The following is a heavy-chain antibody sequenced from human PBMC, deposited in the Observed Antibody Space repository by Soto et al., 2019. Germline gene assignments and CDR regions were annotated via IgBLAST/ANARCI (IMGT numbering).Heavy chain of an antibody. V-gene: IGHV3-9*01. D-gene: IGHD6-19*01. CDR3: AKAGCSDANCHFWALES. J-gene: IGHJ4*02. CDR2: INWNSGKV. Sequence: EMQLVESGGGLVPPGRSLRLSCAGFGFKFEDYAMHWVRQVPGNGLEWVSYINWNSGKVKYADSVKGRFTISRDNAKNSLYLHMTSLKSADTALYYCAKAGCSDANCHFWALESWGQGTLVSVSS. CDR1: GFKFEDYA.